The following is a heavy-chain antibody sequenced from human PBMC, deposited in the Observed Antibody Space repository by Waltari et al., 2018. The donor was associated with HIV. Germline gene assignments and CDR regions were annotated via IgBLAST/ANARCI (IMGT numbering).Heavy chain of an antibody. J-gene: IGHJ4*02. CDR2: ISPTGDRT. CDR1: GFTFSDYS. Sequence: EVQLLESGVGLVQPGGSLRLSCAASGFTFSDYSWSWVCQAPGKGLEWVSAISPTGDRTSDADSVKGRFTISRDNSKNTVYLQRNSLRAEDTAIYYCAKKGHLSGGNWKRDYFDYWGQGTLVTVSS. D-gene: IGHD2-15*01. CDR3: AKKGHLSGGNWKRDYFDY. V-gene: IGHV3-23*01.